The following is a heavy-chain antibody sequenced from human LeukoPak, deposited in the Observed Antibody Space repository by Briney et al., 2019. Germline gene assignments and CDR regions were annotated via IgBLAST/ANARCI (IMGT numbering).Heavy chain of an antibody. Sequence: GESLKISCKGSGYRFTNYHIGWVRQMPGKGLEWMGIIYPADSDTRYRPTFRGQVTISVGKSIHTAYLQWSSLKASDTAMYYCTRLISRGSDYNYVDDWGQGTLITVSS. CDR1: GYRFTNYH. V-gene: IGHV5-51*01. CDR3: TRLISRGSDYNYVDD. J-gene: IGHJ4*02. CDR2: IYPADSDT. D-gene: IGHD5-24*01.